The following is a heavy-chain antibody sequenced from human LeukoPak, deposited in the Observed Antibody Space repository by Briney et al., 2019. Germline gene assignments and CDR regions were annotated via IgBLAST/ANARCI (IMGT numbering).Heavy chain of an antibody. Sequence: ASVKVSCKVSGYTLTELSMHWVRQAPGKGLEWMGGFDPEGGETIYAQKFRGRVTMTEDTSTDTAYMELSSLRSEDTAVYYCATALRFGEYTRSYDAFDIWGQGTMVTVSS. CDR1: GYTLTELS. CDR2: FDPEGGET. V-gene: IGHV1-24*01. CDR3: ATALRFGEYTRSYDAFDI. D-gene: IGHD3-10*01. J-gene: IGHJ3*02.